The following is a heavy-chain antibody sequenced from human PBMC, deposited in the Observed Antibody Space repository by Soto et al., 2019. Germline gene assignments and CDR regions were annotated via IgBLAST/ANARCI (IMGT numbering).Heavy chain of an antibody. Sequence: QVQLVQSGAEVQKPGSSVKVSCKASGGTFSSYAISWVRQAPGQGLEWMGGIIPIFGTANYAQKFQGRVTITADESTSTAYMELSSLRSEDTAVYYCARAPGAPTIFGGLCMDVWGQGTTVTVSS. CDR3: ARAPGAPTIFGGLCMDV. V-gene: IGHV1-69*01. D-gene: IGHD3-3*01. CDR2: IIPIFGTA. J-gene: IGHJ6*02. CDR1: GGTFSSYA.